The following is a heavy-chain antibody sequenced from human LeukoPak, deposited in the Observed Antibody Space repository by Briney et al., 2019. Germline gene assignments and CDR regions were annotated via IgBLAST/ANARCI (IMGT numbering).Heavy chain of an antibody. V-gene: IGHV5-51*03. Sequence: SGESLKISCKGSGYSFTSHWIGWVRQMPGKGLEGMGIIYPGDSDTRYSPSFQGQVTISADKSISTAYLQWSSLKASDTAMYYCARSLPRTYGSGSRTIKGYYMDVWGKGTTVTVSS. CDR2: IYPGDSDT. CDR3: ARSLPRTYGSGSRTIKGYYMDV. J-gene: IGHJ6*03. CDR1: GYSFTSHW. D-gene: IGHD3-10*01.